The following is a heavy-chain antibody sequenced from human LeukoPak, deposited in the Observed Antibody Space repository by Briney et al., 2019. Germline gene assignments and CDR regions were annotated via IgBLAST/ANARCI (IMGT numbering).Heavy chain of an antibody. CDR2: MYDREKT. CDR3: ARDSQIRLLLNDYDVFDV. J-gene: IGHJ3*01. V-gene: IGHV4-31*03. Sequence: KPSETLSLTCTVSGGSISFGGYYWSWIRQLPGKGLEWIGYMYDREKTDYNPSLRSRVIISLDTSKNQFSLKLNSVTAADTAVYYCARDSQIRLLLNDYDVFDVWGQGTVVTVSS. CDR1: GGSISFGGYY. D-gene: IGHD2-21*02.